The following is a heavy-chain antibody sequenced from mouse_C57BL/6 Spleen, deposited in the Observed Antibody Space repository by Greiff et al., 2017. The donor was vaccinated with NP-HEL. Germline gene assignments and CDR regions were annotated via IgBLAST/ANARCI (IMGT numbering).Heavy chain of an antibody. CDR1: GFNIKDDY. CDR2: IDPENGDT. V-gene: IGHV14-4*01. CDR3: TTLGYGYVLAD. Sequence: VQLQQSGAELVRPGASVKLSCTASGFNIKDDYMHWVKQRPEQGLEWIGWIDPENGDTEYASKFQGKATITADTSSNTAYLQLSSLTSEDTAVYYCTTLGYGYVLADWGQGTLVTVSA. D-gene: IGHD2-2*01. J-gene: IGHJ3*01.